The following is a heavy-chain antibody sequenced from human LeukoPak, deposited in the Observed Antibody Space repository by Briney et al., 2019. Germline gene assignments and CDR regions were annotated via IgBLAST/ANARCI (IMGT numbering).Heavy chain of an antibody. J-gene: IGHJ4*02. CDR2: IYSGGST. V-gene: IGHV3-66*01. D-gene: IGHD2-15*01. CDR1: GFTVSSNY. CDR3: AREYCSGGSCYSRYDY. Sequence: GGSLRPSCAASGFTVSSNYMSWVRQAPGKGLEWVSVIYSGGSTYYADSVKGRFTISRDNSKNTLYLQMNSLRAEDTAVYYCAREYCSGGSCYSRYDYWGQGTLVTVSS.